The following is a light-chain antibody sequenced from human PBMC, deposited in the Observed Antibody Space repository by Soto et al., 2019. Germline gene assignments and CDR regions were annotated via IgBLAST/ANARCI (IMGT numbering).Light chain of an antibody. Sequence: DIQMTQSPSSLSASVVDRVTITCRSMQGISNYLACYQQKPGKAPKHLIYAASSLQTGVPSRFTGSGCGTEFTLTIDRLQPEDFATYYCQQSSTTPRITFCQWTRLEIK. CDR1: QGISNY. V-gene: IGKV1-39*01. CDR2: AAS. CDR3: QQSSTTPRIT. J-gene: IGKJ5*01.